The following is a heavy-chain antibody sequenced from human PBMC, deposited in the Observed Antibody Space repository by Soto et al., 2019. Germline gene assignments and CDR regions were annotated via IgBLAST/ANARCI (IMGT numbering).Heavy chain of an antibody. D-gene: IGHD2-2*01. CDR2: MNPNSGNT. CDR1: GYTFTSYD. Sequence: ASVKVSCKASGYTFTSYDINWVRQATGQGLEWMGWMNPNSGNTGYAQKFQGRVTMTRNTSISTAYMELSSLRSEDTAVYYCARWGYCSSTSCSTDYYYGMDVWGQGTTGTVSS. CDR3: ARWGYCSSTSCSTDYYYGMDV. V-gene: IGHV1-8*01. J-gene: IGHJ6*02.